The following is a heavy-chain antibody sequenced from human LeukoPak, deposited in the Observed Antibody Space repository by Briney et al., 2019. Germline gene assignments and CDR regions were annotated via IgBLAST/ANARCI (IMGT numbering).Heavy chain of an antibody. D-gene: IGHD3-10*01. Sequence: GGSLRLSCAASGFTFSSYAMHWVRQAPGKGLEWVAVISYDGSNKYYADSVKGRFTISRDNSKNTLYLQMNSLRAEDTAVYYCARDGPRITMVRGVIPRYWYFDLWGRGTLVTVSS. J-gene: IGHJ2*01. CDR1: GFTFSSYA. CDR2: ISYDGSNK. V-gene: IGHV3-30-3*01. CDR3: ARDGPRITMVRGVIPRYWYFDL.